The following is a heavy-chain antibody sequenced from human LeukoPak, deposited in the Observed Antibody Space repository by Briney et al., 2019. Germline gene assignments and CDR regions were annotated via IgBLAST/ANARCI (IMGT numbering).Heavy chain of an antibody. CDR1: GGTFSSYA. CDR3: ARDEGYYYDSSGYLIDP. J-gene: IGHJ5*02. CDR2: IIPIFGTA. V-gene: IGHV1-69*01. Sequence: GSSVKVSCKASGGTFSSYAISWVRQAPGQGLEWMGGIIPIFGTANYAQKLQGRVTITADESTSTAYMELSSLRSDDTAVYYCARDEGYYYDSSGYLIDPWGQGTLVTVSS. D-gene: IGHD3-22*01.